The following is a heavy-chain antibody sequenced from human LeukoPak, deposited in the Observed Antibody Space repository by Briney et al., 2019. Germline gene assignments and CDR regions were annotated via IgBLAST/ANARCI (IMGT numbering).Heavy chain of an antibody. J-gene: IGHJ6*02. Sequence: ASVKVSCKASGYTFTSYGISWVRQAPGQGLEWMGWISAYNGNTNYAQKLQGRVTMTTDTSTSTAYMELRSLRSDDTAVYYCARDWTKDYYYYGMDVWGQGTTVTVS. V-gene: IGHV1-18*01. D-gene: IGHD3/OR15-3a*01. CDR2: ISAYNGNT. CDR1: GYTFTSYG. CDR3: ARDWTKDYYYYGMDV.